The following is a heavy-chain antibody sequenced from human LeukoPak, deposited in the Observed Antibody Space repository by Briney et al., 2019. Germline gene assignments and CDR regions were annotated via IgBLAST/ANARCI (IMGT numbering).Heavy chain of an antibody. CDR1: GFTYSSYA. Sequence: PGGSLRLSCAASGFTYSSYAMSWVRQAPGKGLERVSAISASGGRTYYADSVKGRFTISRDNSKNTLYLQMNSLRAEDTAVYYCARDGRMPSLLWFGELPYYCAYWGQGTLVPVSS. D-gene: IGHD3-10*01. CDR3: ARDGRMPSLLWFGELPYYCAY. J-gene: IGHJ4*02. V-gene: IGHV3-23*01. CDR2: ISASGGRT.